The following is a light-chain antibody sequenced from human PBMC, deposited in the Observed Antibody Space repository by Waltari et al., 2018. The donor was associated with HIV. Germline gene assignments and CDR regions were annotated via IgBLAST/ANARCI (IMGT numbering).Light chain of an antibody. V-gene: IGLV1-47*01. J-gene: IGLJ3*02. CDR3: AAWDDSLRSLV. CDR1: NTNIGINY. Sequence: QSVVTQPPSASGTPGQRVTISCSGSNTNIGINYVYWYQQPPGTAPKLLIYRVNQRPSGVPDRFSGSKSGTSASLAISGLQSEDEADYYCAAWDDSLRSLVFGGGTKLTVL. CDR2: RVN.